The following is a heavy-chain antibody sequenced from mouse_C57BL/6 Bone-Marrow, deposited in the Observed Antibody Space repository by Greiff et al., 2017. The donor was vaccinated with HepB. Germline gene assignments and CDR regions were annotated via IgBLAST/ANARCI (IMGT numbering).Heavy chain of an antibody. Sequence: QVQLQQSGAELMKPGASVKLSCKATGYTFTGYWIEWVKQRPGHGLEWIGEILPGSGSTNYNEKFKGKATFTADTSSNTAYMQLSSLTTEDSAIYYSARRVYYGSSYGWYFDVWGTGTTVTVSS. CDR3: ARRVYYGSSYGWYFDV. V-gene: IGHV1-9*01. CDR2: ILPGSGST. CDR1: GYTFTGYW. D-gene: IGHD1-1*01. J-gene: IGHJ1*03.